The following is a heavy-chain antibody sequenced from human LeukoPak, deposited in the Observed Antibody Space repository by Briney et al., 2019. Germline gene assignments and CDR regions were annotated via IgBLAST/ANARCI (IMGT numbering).Heavy chain of an antibody. CDR3: ARVGVGGVDY. CDR2: INHSGST. CDR1: GGSFSGYY. Sequence: SETLSLTCAVYGGSFSGYYWSWIRQPPGKGLEWIGEINHSGSTNYNPPLKSRVTISVDTSKNQFSLKLSSVTAADTAVYYCARVGVGGVDYWGQGTLVTVSS. D-gene: IGHD2-8*02. V-gene: IGHV4-34*01. J-gene: IGHJ4*02.